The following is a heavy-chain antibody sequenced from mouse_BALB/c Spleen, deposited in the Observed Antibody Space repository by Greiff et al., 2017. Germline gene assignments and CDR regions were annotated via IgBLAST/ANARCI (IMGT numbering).Heavy chain of an antibody. CDR2: ISSGGSYT. CDR3: ASNYYYGSSCAMDY. Sequence: EVQLQESGGDLVKPGGSLKLSCAASGFTFSSYGMSWVRQTPDKRLEWVATISSGGSYTYYPDSVKGRFTISRDNAKNTLYLQMSSLKSEDTATYYCASNYYYGSSCAMDYWGQGTSVTVSS. V-gene: IGHV5-6*01. J-gene: IGHJ4*01. CDR1: GFTFSSYG. D-gene: IGHD1-1*01.